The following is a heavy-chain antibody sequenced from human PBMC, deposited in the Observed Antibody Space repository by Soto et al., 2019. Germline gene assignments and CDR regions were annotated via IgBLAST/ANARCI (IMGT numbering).Heavy chain of an antibody. CDR1: GDSVSSNSAG. CDR2: TYYRSKWYY. V-gene: IGHV6-1*01. CDR3: ARGEQYSGRIFDY. D-gene: IGHD1-26*01. J-gene: IGHJ4*01. Sequence: LSLPCAITGDSVSSNSAGWSWVRQSPSRGLEWLGRTYYRSKWYYEYAVSVRGRITINPDTSKNQYSLQLNSVTPEDTAVYFCARGEQYSGRIFDYWGQGTLVTVSS.